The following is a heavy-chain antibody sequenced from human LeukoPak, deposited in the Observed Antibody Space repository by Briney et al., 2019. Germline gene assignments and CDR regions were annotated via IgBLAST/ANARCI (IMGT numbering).Heavy chain of an antibody. J-gene: IGHJ6*02. CDR3: ARSRIMITFGGVIDGNYYYYGMDV. V-gene: IGHV1-2*04. Sequence: GASVKVSCKASGYTFAGYYMHWVRQAPGQGLEWMGWINPNSGGTNYAQKFQGWVTMTRDTSISTAYMELSRLRSDDTAVYYCARSRIMITFGGVIDGNYYYYGMDVWGQGTTVTVSS. CDR2: INPNSGGT. D-gene: IGHD3-16*02. CDR1: GYTFAGYY.